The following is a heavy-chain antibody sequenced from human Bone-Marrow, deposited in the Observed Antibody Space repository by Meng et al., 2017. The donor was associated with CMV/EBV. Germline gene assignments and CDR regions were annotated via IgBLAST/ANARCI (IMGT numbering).Heavy chain of an antibody. V-gene: IGHV3-9*01. CDR2: ISWNGGSM. D-gene: IGHD3-22*01. Sequence: GGSLRLSCAASGFTFDNYAMHWVRQVPGKGLEWVSGISWNGGSMGYADSVKGRFTLSRDNADSSLYLQMNSLRPEDTAFYYCARGRRYDSISPLLGAFDYWGQGVLVTVSS. CDR3: ARGRRYDSISPLLGAFDY. CDR1: GFTFDNYA. J-gene: IGHJ4*02.